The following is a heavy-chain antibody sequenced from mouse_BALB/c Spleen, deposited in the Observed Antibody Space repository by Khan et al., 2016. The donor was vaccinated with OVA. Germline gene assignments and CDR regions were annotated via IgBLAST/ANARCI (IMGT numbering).Heavy chain of an antibody. Sequence: QVQLKESGPSLVQPSQSLSITCTVSGFSLTSYGVHWVRQSPGKGLEWLGVIWRGGNTDYNAAFMSRLSITKDNSKSQVFFKMNSLQADDTAIYXRAKIYCYHRKGFAYWGQGTLVTVSA. J-gene: IGHJ3*01. CDR3: AKIYCYHRKGFAY. V-gene: IGHV2-5-1*01. D-gene: IGHD2-12*01. CDR2: IWRGGNT. CDR1: GFSLTSYG.